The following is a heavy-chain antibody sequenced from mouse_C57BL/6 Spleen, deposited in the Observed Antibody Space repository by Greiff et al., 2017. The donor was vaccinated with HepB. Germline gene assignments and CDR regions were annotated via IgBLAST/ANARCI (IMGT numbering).Heavy chain of an antibody. CDR2: ISSGSSTN. Sequence: EVQLVESGGGLVKPGGSLKLSCAASGFTFSDYGMHWVRQAPEKGLEWVAYISSGSSTNYYADTVKGRFTISRDNAKNTLFLQMTSLRSEDTAMYYCARAYYSNYEDYAMDYWGQGTSVTVSS. V-gene: IGHV5-17*01. CDR3: ARAYYSNYEDYAMDY. D-gene: IGHD2-5*01. J-gene: IGHJ4*01. CDR1: GFTFSDYG.